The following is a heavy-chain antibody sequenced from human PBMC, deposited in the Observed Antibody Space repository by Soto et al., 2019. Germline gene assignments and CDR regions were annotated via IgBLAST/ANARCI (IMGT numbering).Heavy chain of an antibody. D-gene: IGHD3-10*01. CDR1: GGSISSYY. CDR2: IYYSGST. V-gene: IGHV4-59*01. J-gene: IGHJ6*03. Sequence: PSETLSLTCTVSGGSISSYYWSWIRQPPGKGLEWIGYIYYSGSTNYNPSLKSRVTISVDTSKNQFSLKLSSVTAADTAVYYCARVASQYYYGSGSTYYYYYMDVWGKGTTVTVSS. CDR3: ARVASQYYYGSGSTYYYYYMDV.